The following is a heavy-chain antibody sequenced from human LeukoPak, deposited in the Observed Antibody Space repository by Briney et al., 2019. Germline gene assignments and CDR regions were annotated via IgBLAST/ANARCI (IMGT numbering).Heavy chain of an antibody. V-gene: IGHV3-23*01. CDR2: ISDIGGGA. D-gene: IGHD4/OR15-4a*01. Sequence: PGGSLRLSCGASGFIFRNYAMSWVRQAPGEGLKWVAGISDIGGGAYYAESLKGRFTISRDNSKNMLYLQMNSLRVEDTAVYYCAKESGPLGAPLYDYWGRGILVTASS. CDR1: GFIFRNYA. CDR3: AKESGPLGAPLYDY. J-gene: IGHJ4*02.